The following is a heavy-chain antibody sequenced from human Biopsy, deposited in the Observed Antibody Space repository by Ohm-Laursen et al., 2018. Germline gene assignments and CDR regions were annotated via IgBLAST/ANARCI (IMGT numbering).Heavy chain of an antibody. D-gene: IGHD2-15*01. CDR3: AKIHCSGGSCYPNAFDM. CDR2: ISWNSVGI. CDR1: GFISDDYA. Sequence: SLRLSCTASGFISDDYAMHWVRQAPGKGLEWVSGISWNSVGIGYADSVKGRFTISRDNAKNFLYLEMNNLRPEDTALYYCAKIHCSGGSCYPNAFDMWGHGTRVTVS. J-gene: IGHJ3*02. V-gene: IGHV3-9*02.